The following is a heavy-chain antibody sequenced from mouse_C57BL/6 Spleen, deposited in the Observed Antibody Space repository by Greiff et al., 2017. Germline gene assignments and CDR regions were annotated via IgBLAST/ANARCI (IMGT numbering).Heavy chain of an antibody. V-gene: IGHV1-80*01. CDR1: GYAFSSSW. CDR2: IYPGDGDT. Sequence: QVQLKQSGAELVKPGASVKISCKASGYAFSSSWMNWVKQRPGKGLEWIGQIYPGDGDTNYNGKFKGKATLTADKSSSTAYMQLSSLTSEDSAVYFCARSYYGSPYYAMDYWGQGTSVTVSS. CDR3: ARSYYGSPYYAMDY. D-gene: IGHD1-1*01. J-gene: IGHJ4*01.